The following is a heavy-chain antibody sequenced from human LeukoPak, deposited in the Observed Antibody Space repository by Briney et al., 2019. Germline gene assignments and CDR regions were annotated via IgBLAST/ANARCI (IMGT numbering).Heavy chain of an antibody. J-gene: IGHJ4*02. CDR1: GGSFSGYY. V-gene: IGHV4-34*01. CDR3: ARVIYDSGSYPFDY. D-gene: IGHD3-10*01. CDR2: INHSGST. Sequence: SETLSLICAVYGGSFSGYYWSWIRQPPGKGLEWNGEINHSGSTNYNPSLKSRVTISVDTSKNQFSLKLSSVTAADTAVYFCARVIYDSGSYPFDYWGQGTLVTVSS.